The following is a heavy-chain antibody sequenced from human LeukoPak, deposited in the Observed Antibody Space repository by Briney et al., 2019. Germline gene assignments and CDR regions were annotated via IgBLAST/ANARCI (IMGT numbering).Heavy chain of an antibody. Sequence: PSETLSLTCTVSGGSISSSNYYWSWIRQHPGKGLEWIGYIYYSGSTYYNPSLKSRVTMSVDASMNQFSLKLSSVTAADTAVYYCARGPYRNSFDYWGQGTLVTVSS. V-gene: IGHV4-31*03. J-gene: IGHJ4*02. CDR3: ARGPYRNSFDY. CDR2: IYYSGST. CDR1: GGSISSSNYY. D-gene: IGHD4-11*01.